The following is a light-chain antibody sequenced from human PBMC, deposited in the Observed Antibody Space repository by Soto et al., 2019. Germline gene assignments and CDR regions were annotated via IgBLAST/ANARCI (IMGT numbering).Light chain of an antibody. CDR2: DAS. J-gene: IGKJ2*01. Sequence: EIVWTQSPATLSLSPGERATLSCRASKSVSRDLAWYQQKPGQAPRLLIYDASNRATGIPARFSGSGSGTDFTLPIISREPEDVAVSYCQQRSNWHMYTFGQGTKLEIK. CDR1: KSVSRD. V-gene: IGKV3-11*01. CDR3: QQRSNWHMYT.